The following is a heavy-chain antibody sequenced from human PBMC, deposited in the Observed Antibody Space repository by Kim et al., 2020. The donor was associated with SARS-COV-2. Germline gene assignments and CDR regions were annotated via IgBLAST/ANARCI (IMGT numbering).Heavy chain of an antibody. V-gene: IGHV3-49*04. CDR1: GFTFGDYA. CDR3: TRDPPRGYSYVTGGYYYGMDV. CDR2: IRSKAYGGTT. D-gene: IGHD5-18*01. Sequence: GGSLRLSCTASGFTFGDYAMSWVRQAPGKGLEWVGFIRSKAYGGTTEYAASVKGRFTISRDDSKSIAYLQMNSLKTEDTAVYYCTRDPPRGYSYVTGGYYYGMDVWGQGTTVTVSS. J-gene: IGHJ6*02.